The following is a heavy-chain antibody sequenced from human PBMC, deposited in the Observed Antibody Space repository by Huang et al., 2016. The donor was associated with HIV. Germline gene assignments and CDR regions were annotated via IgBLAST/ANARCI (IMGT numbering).Heavy chain of an antibody. CDR1: DGSISSHF. CDR2: INPSGRS. CDR3: ARDGAYQYDSRAYYRDF. D-gene: IGHD3-22*01. V-gene: IGHV4-59*11. J-gene: IGHJ4*02. Sequence: QVQLQESGPGLVKPSETLSLTCTVSDGSISSHFWSWIRQPPGKGREWIATINPSGRSNYNPSRESRVTLSKDSSKEQLSLKLQSVTAADTAVYYCARDGAYQYDSRAYYRDFWGQGTLVTVSS.